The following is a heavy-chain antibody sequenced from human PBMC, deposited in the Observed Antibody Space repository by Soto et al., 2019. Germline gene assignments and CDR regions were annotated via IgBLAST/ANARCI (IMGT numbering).Heavy chain of an antibody. CDR2: INPLPTSGRT. J-gene: IGHJ4*02. CDR3: ARDLAAAAY. D-gene: IGHD6-13*01. CDR1: GYIFTNYY. V-gene: IGHV1-46*01. Sequence: QVQLVQSGAEVKKPGASVKVSCKASGYIFTNYYMHWVRQAPGQGLEWMAIINPLPTSGRTNYAQKFQGRVTVTRDTSTSTVYLELSSLTSDDTAVYYCARDLAAAAYWGQGTLVTVSS.